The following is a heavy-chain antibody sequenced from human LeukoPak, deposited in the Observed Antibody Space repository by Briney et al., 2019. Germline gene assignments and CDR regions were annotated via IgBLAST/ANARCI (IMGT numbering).Heavy chain of an antibody. CDR1: GGSISSSSYY. J-gene: IGHJ4*02. CDR2: IYYSGST. Sequence: PSETLSLTCTVSGGSISSSSYYWGWIRQPPGKGLEWIGSIYYSGSTYYNPSLKSRVTISVDTSKNQFSLKLSSVTAADTAVYYCASMGRSSSSSGYWGQGTLVTVSS. CDR3: ASMGRSSSSSGY. V-gene: IGHV4-39*07. D-gene: IGHD6-6*01.